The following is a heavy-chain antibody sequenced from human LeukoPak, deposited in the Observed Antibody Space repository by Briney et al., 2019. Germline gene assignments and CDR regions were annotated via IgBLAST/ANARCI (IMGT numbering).Heavy chain of an antibody. V-gene: IGHV3-21*01. J-gene: IGHJ5*02. CDR2: ISSSRNYI. CDR3: ATLTDTNWCDP. CDR1: GFAFSSST. Sequence: GGSLRLSCAASGFAFSSSTMNWVRQAPGKGLEWVSSISSSRNYIYYADSVKGRFSIFRDNAKNSLYRQINSLRADDTAVYYCATLTDTNWCDPWGQGTLVTVSS.